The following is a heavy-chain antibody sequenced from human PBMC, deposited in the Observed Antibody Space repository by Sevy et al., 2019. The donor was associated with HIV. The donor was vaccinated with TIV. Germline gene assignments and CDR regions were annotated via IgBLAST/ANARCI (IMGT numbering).Heavy chain of an antibody. V-gene: IGHV3-7*01. D-gene: IGHD6-13*01. CDR3: VRAIAADGSF. Sequence: GGSLRLSCAASGFSLSTYWMSWVRQAPGKGLEWVANIKQDGSVKYYVDSVKGRVTSSRDNARNFLYLQMNSLRAEDTARYYCVRAIAADGSFWGQGTLVTVSS. CDR2: IKQDGSVK. J-gene: IGHJ1*01. CDR1: GFSLSTYW.